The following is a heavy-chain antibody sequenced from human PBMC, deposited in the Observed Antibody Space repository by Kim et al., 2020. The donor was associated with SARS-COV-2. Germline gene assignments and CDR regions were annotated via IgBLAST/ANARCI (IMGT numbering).Heavy chain of an antibody. CDR3: TYSRGWAIAY. CDR2: ISSEANRYEP. V-gene: IGHV3-73*01. CDR1: GFTFSNYD. J-gene: IGHJ4*01. Sequence: GGSLRLSCAASGFTFSNYDMHWVRQATGKGLEWVGGISSEANRYEPTYAASGIARSTKSANDSKNAEYMKMSSVDTEETDVDCGTYSRGWAIAYW. D-gene: IGHD6-25*01.